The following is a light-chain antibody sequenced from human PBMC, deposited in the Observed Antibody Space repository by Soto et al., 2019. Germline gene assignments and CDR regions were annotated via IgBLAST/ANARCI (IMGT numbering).Light chain of an antibody. CDR1: QSVTSSY. Sequence: ESVLTQSPGTLSLSPGERATLSCRASQSVTSSYLAWYQQKPGQAPRLLIYGASSRATGIPDRFSGSGSGTDFTLTISRLEPEDFAVYYCQQYGSSPRAFGQGTKEEIK. J-gene: IGKJ1*01. CDR3: QQYGSSPRA. V-gene: IGKV3-20*01. CDR2: GAS.